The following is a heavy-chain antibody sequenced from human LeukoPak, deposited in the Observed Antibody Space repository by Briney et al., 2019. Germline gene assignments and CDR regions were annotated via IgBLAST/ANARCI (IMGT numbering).Heavy chain of an antibody. J-gene: IGHJ6*03. V-gene: IGHV3-30*03. CDR3: ARGALRTVVVGTRYYYYMDV. Sequence: GGSLRLSCAASGFSFSSYGMHWVRQAPGKGLEWVTVILYDGSNKYYADSMKGRFTTSRDNSKDTLYLQMNSLRAEDTAVYYCARGALRTVVVGTRYYYYMDVWGKGTTVTVSS. CDR1: GFSFSSYG. D-gene: IGHD3-22*01. CDR2: ILYDGSNK.